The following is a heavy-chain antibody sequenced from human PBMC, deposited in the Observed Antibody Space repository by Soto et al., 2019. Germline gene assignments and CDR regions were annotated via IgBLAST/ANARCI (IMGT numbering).Heavy chain of an antibody. CDR2: IWYDGSKK. CDR3: ARGSEGNAFDI. CDR1: GFTFSSYG. D-gene: IGHD3-10*01. Sequence: VGSLRLSCAASGFTFSSYGMHWVRQAPGKGLEWVALIWYDGSKKYYADSVKGRFTISRDDSKNTLYLQMNSLRAEGTAVYYCARGSEGNAFDIWGQGTMVTVSS. V-gene: IGHV3-33*01. J-gene: IGHJ3*02.